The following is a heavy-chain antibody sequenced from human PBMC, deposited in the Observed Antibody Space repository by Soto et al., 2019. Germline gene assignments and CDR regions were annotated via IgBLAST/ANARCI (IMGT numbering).Heavy chain of an antibody. CDR2: ISDSGSNT. Sequence: PGGSLRLSCAASGFSFSSYAMNWVRQAPGKGLEWVSGISDSGSNTDYADSVKGRFSISRDKSKNTLYLQMNILRAEDTAVYYCAKGPYSSSWYYFDYWGPGTLVTVSS. CDR3: AKGPYSSSWYYFDY. D-gene: IGHD6-13*01. J-gene: IGHJ4*02. V-gene: IGHV3-23*01. CDR1: GFSFSSYA.